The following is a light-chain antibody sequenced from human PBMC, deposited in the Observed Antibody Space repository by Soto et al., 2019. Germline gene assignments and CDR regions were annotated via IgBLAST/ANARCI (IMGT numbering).Light chain of an antibody. Sequence: QTVVTQPPSASGTPGQRVTISCSGSSSNIESNFVYWYQQFPGTAPRLLIYRNKQRPSGVPDRFSGSKSGTSASLAISALRSEDEADYYCTVWDDSLRGRLFGGGTKVTVL. CDR2: RNK. V-gene: IGLV1-47*01. CDR3: TVWDDSLRGRL. CDR1: SSNIESNF. J-gene: IGLJ2*01.